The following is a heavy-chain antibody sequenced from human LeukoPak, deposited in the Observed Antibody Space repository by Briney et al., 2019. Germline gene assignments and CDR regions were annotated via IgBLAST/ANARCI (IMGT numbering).Heavy chain of an antibody. D-gene: IGHD3-22*01. CDR2: INSDGSSR. CDR3: ARGLVHDTSGYYSDY. V-gene: IGHV3-74*01. J-gene: IGHJ4*02. Sequence: GGSLRLSCAASGFTFSAYCMHSVRQAPCKGLVWVSRINSDGSSRTYADSVKGRFTISRDNAKNTLYLQMNSLRAEDTAVYYCARGLVHDTSGYYSDYWGQGTLVTVSS. CDR1: GFTFSAYC.